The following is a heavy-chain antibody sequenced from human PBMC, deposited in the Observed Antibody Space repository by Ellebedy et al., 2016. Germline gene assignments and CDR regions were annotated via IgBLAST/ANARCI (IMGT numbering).Heavy chain of an antibody. D-gene: IGHD5-18*01. Sequence: SETLSLXCTVSGGSISSGGYYWSWIRQHPGKGLEWIGYIYYSGSTNYNPSLKSRVTISVDTSKNQFSLKLSSVTAADTAVYYCARGANSYGYYFDYWGQGTLVTVSS. CDR3: ARGANSYGYYFDY. V-gene: IGHV4-61*08. CDR1: GGSISSGGYY. J-gene: IGHJ4*02. CDR2: IYYSGST.